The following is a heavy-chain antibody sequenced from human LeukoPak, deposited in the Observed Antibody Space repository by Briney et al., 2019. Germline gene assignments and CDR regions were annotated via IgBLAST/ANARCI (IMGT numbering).Heavy chain of an antibody. CDR2: IIPILGIA. CDR3: VYCSGGSCDSGFDP. CDR1: GGTFSSYD. Sequence: SVKVPCRASGGTFSSYDISWVRQAPGQGLEWMGRIIPILGIAHYAQKFQGRVTITADKSTSTAYMELSSLRSEDTAVYYCVYCSGGSCDSGFDPWGQGTLVTVSS. J-gene: IGHJ5*02. V-gene: IGHV1-69*04. D-gene: IGHD2-15*01.